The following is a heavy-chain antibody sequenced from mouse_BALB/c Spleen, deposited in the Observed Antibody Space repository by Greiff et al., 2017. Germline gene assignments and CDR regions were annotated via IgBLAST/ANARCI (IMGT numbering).Heavy chain of an antibody. CDR3: TRAPYGSSYVLYYFDY. CDR2: ISSGGSYT. CDR1: GFTFSSYT. D-gene: IGHD1-1*01. J-gene: IGHJ2*01. Sequence: EVQVVESGGGLVKPGGSLKLSCAASGFTFSSYTMAWVRQTPEKRLEWVATISSGGSYTYYPDSVKGRFTITRDNAKNTLYLQMSSLKSEDTAMYYCTRAPYGSSYVLYYFDYWGQGTTLTVSS. V-gene: IGHV5-6-4*01.